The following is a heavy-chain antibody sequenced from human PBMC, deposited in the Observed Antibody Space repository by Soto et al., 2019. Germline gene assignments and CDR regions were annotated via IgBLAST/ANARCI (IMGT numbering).Heavy chain of an antibody. Sequence: QVQLVQSGAEVKKPGSSVKVSCKASGGTFSSYTISWVRQAPGQGLEWMGRIIPILGIANYAQKFQGRVTITADKSTSTAYMELSSLSSEDTAVYYCASRGVITFGGVIGPFDYWGQGTLVTVSS. D-gene: IGHD3-16*02. CDR1: GGTFSSYT. V-gene: IGHV1-69*02. CDR2: IIPILGIA. J-gene: IGHJ4*02. CDR3: ASRGVITFGGVIGPFDY.